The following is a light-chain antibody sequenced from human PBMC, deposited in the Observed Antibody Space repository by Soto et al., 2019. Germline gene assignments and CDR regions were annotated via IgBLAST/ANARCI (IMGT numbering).Light chain of an antibody. V-gene: IGLV2-23*01. CDR3: CSYAGIGSPVV. CDR1: SSDVGSYNL. J-gene: IGLJ2*01. CDR2: EGS. Sequence: QSALTQPASVSGSPGQSITISCTGSSSDVGSYNLVSWYQQHPVKAPKLMIYEGSKRPSGVSNRFSGSKSGNTASLTISGLQAEDDADYYCCSYAGIGSPVVFGGGTKLTVL.